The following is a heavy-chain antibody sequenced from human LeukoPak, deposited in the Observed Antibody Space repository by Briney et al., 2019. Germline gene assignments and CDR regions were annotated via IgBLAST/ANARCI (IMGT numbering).Heavy chain of an antibody. CDR3: ARSDSNYYYYYGMDV. CDR1: GYTFTSYA. V-gene: IGHV1-3*01. Sequence: GASVKVSRKASGYTFTSYAMHWVRQAPGQRLEWMGWINAGNGNTKYSQKFQGRVTITRDTSASTAYMELSSLRSEDTAVYYCARSDSNYYYYYGMDVWGQGTTVTVSS. D-gene: IGHD4-11*01. CDR2: INAGNGNT. J-gene: IGHJ6*02.